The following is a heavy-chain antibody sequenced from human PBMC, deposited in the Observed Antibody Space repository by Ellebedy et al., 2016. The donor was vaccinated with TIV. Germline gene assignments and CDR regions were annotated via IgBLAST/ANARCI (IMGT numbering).Heavy chain of an antibody. D-gene: IGHD4/OR15-4a*01. J-gene: IGHJ4*02. Sequence: SETLSLTCTVSGYSISSGYYWGWIRQPPGKGLEWIGSIYHSGSTYYNPSLKSRVTISVDTSKNQFSLKLSSVTAADTAVYYCARESTFFMTIDYWGQGTLVTVSS. CDR3: ARESTFFMTIDY. CDR2: IYHSGST. V-gene: IGHV4-38-2*02. CDR1: GYSISSGYY.